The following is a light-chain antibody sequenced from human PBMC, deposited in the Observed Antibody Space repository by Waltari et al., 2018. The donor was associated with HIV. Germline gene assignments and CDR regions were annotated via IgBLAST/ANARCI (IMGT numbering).Light chain of an antibody. CDR3: QSYDSTLDSRV. CDR1: VANFGANVD. V-gene: IGLV1-40*01. J-gene: IGLJ3*02. Sequence: QLGLTQPPSLSGAPGQNVTITCVPSVANFGANVDVHWYVHSPGTAPRLLIYGDSIRSSGVSDRFSGSKSDYLASLTIVRLHLGDEADYYCQSYDSTLDSRVFGGGTRLTV. CDR2: GDS.